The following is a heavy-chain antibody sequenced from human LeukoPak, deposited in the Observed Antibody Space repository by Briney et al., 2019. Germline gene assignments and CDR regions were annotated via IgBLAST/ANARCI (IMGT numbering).Heavy chain of an antibody. CDR1: GGTFSSYA. Sequence: ASVKVSCKASGGTFSSYAISWVRQAPGQGLEWMEWISAYNGNTNYAQKLQGRVTMTTDTSTSTAYMELRSLRSDDTAVYYCAAMLYGSGSLGWFDPWGQGTLVTVSS. J-gene: IGHJ5*02. CDR3: AAMLYGSGSLGWFDP. CDR2: ISAYNGNT. V-gene: IGHV1-18*01. D-gene: IGHD3-10*01.